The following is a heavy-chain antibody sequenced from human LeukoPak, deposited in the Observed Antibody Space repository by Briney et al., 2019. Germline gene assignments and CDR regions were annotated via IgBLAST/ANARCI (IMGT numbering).Heavy chain of an antibody. V-gene: IGHV3-48*03. Sequence: GGSLRLSCAASGFTFSDHEMTWVRQAPGKGLEWISYISTNGDVIYYSDSVKGRFTISRDNAKYSLYLQMNGLRAEDTAVYFCARDYYGDDLWGQGTLVTVSS. J-gene: IGHJ5*02. CDR1: GFTFSDHE. CDR3: ARDYYGDDL. CDR2: ISTNGDVI. D-gene: IGHD3-10*01.